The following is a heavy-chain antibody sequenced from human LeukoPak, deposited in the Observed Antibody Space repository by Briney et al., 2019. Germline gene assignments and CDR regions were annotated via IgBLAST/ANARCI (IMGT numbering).Heavy chain of an antibody. J-gene: IGHJ4*02. V-gene: IGHV4-39*01. CDR3: ARLDSSGFIDY. Sequence: SETLSLTCTVSGGSISSSSYYWGWIRQPPGEGLEWIGSIYYSGSTYYNPSLKSRVTISVDTSKNQFSLKLSSVTAADTAVYYCARLDSSGFIDYWGQGTLVTVSS. D-gene: IGHD6-19*01. CDR1: GGSISSSSYY. CDR2: IYYSGST.